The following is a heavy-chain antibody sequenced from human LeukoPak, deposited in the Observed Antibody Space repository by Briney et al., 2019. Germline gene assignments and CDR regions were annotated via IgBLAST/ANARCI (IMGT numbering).Heavy chain of an antibody. CDR2: INPNTDGT. CDR3: ARVDCTGGTCSRFGP. D-gene: IGHD2-8*02. CDR1: GYTFTDYY. V-gene: IGHV1-2*02. J-gene: IGHJ5*02. Sequence: ASVKVSCKTSGYTFTDYYIHWVRQAPGQGLEWMGWINPNTDGTSYAPKFHGRVTMTRDTSTSTAHMSLSRLGSDDTALYYCARVDCTGGTCSRFGPWGQGTLVTVSS.